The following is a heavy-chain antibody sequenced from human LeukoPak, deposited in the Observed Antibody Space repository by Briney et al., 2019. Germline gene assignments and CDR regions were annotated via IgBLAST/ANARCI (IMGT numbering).Heavy chain of an antibody. Sequence: PGGSLRLSCGVSGFTFSSHGMHWVRQAPGKGLEWVAVIWYDGNSKYYADSVKDRFTISRDNSKNTLHLQMNSLRAEDTAVYYCAKVGAAAGTESYYYYYYMDVWGKGTTVTVSS. CDR3: AKVGAAAGTESYYYYYYMDV. CDR1: GFTFSSHG. V-gene: IGHV3-33*06. CDR2: IWYDGNSK. J-gene: IGHJ6*03. D-gene: IGHD6-13*01.